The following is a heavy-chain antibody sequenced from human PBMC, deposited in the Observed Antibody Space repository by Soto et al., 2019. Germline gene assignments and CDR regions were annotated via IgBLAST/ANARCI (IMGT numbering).Heavy chain of an antibody. CDR3: SRDNYGRLDY. CDR2: VDPNSGGT. V-gene: IGHV1-2*02. Sequence: QVQLVQSGAEVKQPGASVKVSCKPSGYTFTDLYIHWVRQAPGQGLEWMGWVDPNSGGTKQTQKFQGRLTMTRHTSTGAVSMELYSLRSDDTSVDYCSRDNYGRLDYWGQGTLFTVSS. J-gene: IGHJ4*02. D-gene: IGHD3-10*01. CDR1: GYTFTDLY.